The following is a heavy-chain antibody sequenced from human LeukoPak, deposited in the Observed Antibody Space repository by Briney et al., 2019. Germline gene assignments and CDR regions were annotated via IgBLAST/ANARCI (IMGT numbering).Heavy chain of an antibody. Sequence: PSETLSLTCTVSGGSISSYYWSWIRKPPGKGLEWIGYIYYTGSTNYNPSLKSRVTISLDTSKNQFSLKLSSMTAADTAVYYCARQRVNKWNNLWSFDYWGQGTLVTVSS. CDR1: GGSISSYY. V-gene: IGHV4-59*08. J-gene: IGHJ4*02. CDR2: IYYTGST. D-gene: IGHD1/OR15-1a*01. CDR3: ARQRVNKWNNLWSFDY.